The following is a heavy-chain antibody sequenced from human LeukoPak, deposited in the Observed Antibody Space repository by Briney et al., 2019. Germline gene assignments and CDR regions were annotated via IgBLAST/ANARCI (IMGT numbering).Heavy chain of an antibody. D-gene: IGHD3-22*01. V-gene: IGHV3-21*01. CDR2: ISSSSSYI. CDR3: ASSNCYDSSGPWYYLDY. Sequence: GGSLRLSCAASGFTFSSYSMNWVRQAPGKGLEWVSSISSSSSYIYYADSVKGRFTISRDNAKNSLYLQMNSLRAEDTAVYYCASSNCYDSSGPWYYLDYWGQGTLVTVSS. CDR1: GFTFSSYS. J-gene: IGHJ4*02.